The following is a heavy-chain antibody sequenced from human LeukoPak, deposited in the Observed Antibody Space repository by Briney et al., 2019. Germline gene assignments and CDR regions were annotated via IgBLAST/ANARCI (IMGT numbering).Heavy chain of an antibody. CDR3: ARQPSATAAFDI. J-gene: IGHJ3*02. D-gene: IGHD5-18*01. CDR1: GGSINNYY. CDR2: IYSSGNT. Sequence: SETLSLTRVVSGGSINNYYWSWIRQPPGKGLEWIAYIYSSGNTNYNPSFKSRVTVSVDTSKNQLSLRLTSVAAADTAIYYCARQPSATAAFDIWGQGTMVIVSS. V-gene: IGHV4-59*08.